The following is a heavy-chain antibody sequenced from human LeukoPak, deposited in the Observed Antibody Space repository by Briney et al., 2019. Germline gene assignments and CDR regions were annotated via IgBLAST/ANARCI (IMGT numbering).Heavy chain of an antibody. D-gene: IGHD3-22*01. Sequence: SETLSLTCSAYGGSFGGYFWSWIRQPPGEGLEWIGEVNHSGSTNYNPSLKRRVTISVDTSRTQFSLNLRSVTAADTAVYYCARHAIDSSHYYLDYFDYWGQGTLVTVSS. V-gene: IGHV4-34*01. CDR2: VNHSGST. CDR3: ARHAIDSSHYYLDYFDY. CDR1: GGSFGGYF. J-gene: IGHJ4*02.